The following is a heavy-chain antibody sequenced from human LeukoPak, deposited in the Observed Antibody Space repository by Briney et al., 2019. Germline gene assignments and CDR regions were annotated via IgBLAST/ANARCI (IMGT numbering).Heavy chain of an antibody. V-gene: IGHV4-39*07. CDR1: GGSISSSSYY. D-gene: IGHD1-26*01. Sequence: SETLSLTCTVSGGSISSSSYYWAWIRQPPGKGLEWIGTIYYSGSTYYKPSLKSRVTMSVDTSKNQFSLNLSSVTAADTAVYYCARDCSGTYCVDYWGQGTLVTVSS. CDR2: IYYSGST. CDR3: ARDCSGTYCVDY. J-gene: IGHJ4*02.